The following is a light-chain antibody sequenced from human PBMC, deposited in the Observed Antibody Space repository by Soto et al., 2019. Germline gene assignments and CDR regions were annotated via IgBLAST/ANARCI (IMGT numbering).Light chain of an antibody. CDR3: QQHGSSPIT. CDR1: QSVSSSY. Sequence: EIVLTQSPGTLSLSPGEIATLSFSASQSVSSSYLAWYQQKPGQAPRLLIYDASRRASGVPDRFSGSGSGTDFTLTIDRLEPEDFAMYYCQQHGSSPITFGQGTRLEIK. CDR2: DAS. V-gene: IGKV3-20*01. J-gene: IGKJ5*01.